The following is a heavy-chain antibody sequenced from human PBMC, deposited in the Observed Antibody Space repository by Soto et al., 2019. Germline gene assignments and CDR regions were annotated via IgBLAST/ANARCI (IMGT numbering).Heavy chain of an antibody. V-gene: IGHV1-69*13. CDR2: IIPIFGTA. Sequence: SVKVSCKASGGTFSSYAISWVRQAPGQGLEWMGGIIPIFGTANYAQKFQGRVTITADESTSTAYMELSSLRSEDTAVYYCARGVVRTYYDFWSGYHATYYYYGMDVWGQGTTVTVSS. J-gene: IGHJ6*02. CDR1: GGTFSSYA. D-gene: IGHD3-3*01. CDR3: ARGVVRTYYDFWSGYHATYYYYGMDV.